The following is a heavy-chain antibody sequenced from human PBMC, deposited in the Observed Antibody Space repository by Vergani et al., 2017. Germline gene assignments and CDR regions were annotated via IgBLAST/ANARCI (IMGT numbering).Heavy chain of an antibody. V-gene: IGHV3-15*01. CDR1: GFTFSNAW. CDR3: TTDPGTIVVVTAIPTNADAFDI. Sequence: EVQLVESGGGLVKPGGSLRLSCAASGFTFSNAWMSWVRQAPGKGLEWVGRIKSKTDGGTTDYAAPVKGRFTISRDDSKNTLYLQMNSLKTEDTAVYYCTTDPGTIVVVTAIPTNADAFDIWGQGTMVTVSS. J-gene: IGHJ3*02. D-gene: IGHD2-21*02. CDR2: IKSKTDGGTT.